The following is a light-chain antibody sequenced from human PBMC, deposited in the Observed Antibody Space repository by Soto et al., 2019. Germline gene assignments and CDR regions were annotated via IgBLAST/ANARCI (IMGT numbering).Light chain of an antibody. CDR1: QRVSSN. V-gene: IGKV3-15*01. CDR3: QQYKNWLALT. Sequence: IVMTQSPATLSVSPGERATLSCSASQRVSSNLAWYQQKPGQAPRLLIYGASTRATGIPARFSGSGSGTEFTLTISSLQSEDSAVYYCQQYKNWLALTFGGGTKADIK. J-gene: IGKJ4*01. CDR2: GAS.